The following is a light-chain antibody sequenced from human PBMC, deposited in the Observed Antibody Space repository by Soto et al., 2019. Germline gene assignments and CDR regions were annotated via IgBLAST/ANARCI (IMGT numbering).Light chain of an antibody. CDR1: SSDVGGYNY. V-gene: IGLV2-14*01. CDR3: SSYTTSSTRV. J-gene: IGLJ3*02. CDR2: EVS. Sequence: QSALTQPASVSGSPXQXITISCTGTSSDVGGYNYVSWYQQHPGKAPKLMIYEVSNRPSGVSNRFSGSKSGNTASLTISGLQAEDEADYYCSSYTTSSTRVFGGGTQLTVL.